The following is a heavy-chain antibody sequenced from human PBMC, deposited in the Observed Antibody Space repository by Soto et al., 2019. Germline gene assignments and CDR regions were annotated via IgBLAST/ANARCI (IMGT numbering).Heavy chain of an antibody. V-gene: IGHV4-39*01. D-gene: IGHD1-1*01. CDR3: VRTGDKSSSYNNSRSRLAV. Sequence: PPGKGLEWIGSIYYSGSTYYNPSLKSRVTISVDTSKNQFSLKLSSVTAADTAVYYCVRTGDKSSSYNNSRSRLAVWG. CDR2: IYYSGST. J-gene: IGHJ6*02.